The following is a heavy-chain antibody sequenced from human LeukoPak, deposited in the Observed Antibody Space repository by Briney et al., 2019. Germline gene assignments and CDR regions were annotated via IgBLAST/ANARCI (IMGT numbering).Heavy chain of an antibody. Sequence: GGSLRLSCAASGFTLSDYYMSWIRQAPGKGLEWVSYFSSSGSTIYYADSVKGRFTISRDNAKNSLYLQMNSLRAEDTAVYYCARSPYGYYDSSGPFDYWGQGTLVTVSS. V-gene: IGHV3-11*04. CDR3: ARSPYGYYDSSGPFDY. J-gene: IGHJ4*02. D-gene: IGHD3-22*01. CDR2: FSSSGSTI. CDR1: GFTLSDYY.